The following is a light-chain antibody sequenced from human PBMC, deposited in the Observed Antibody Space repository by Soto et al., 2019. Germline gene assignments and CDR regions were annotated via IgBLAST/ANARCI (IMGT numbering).Light chain of an antibody. J-gene: IGKJ4*01. V-gene: IGKV3-20*01. CDR1: QRVSRSD. Sequence: EVVLAQSTGTLCVSPGERASLSCRASQRVSRSDLAWCQHKPGQAPRIFIYGASRRATGIPDRFRGSGSGTDFTLTITTLEPEDFAVYYCQQYCTSQGAFGGGTKVDIK. CDR2: GAS. CDR3: QQYCTSQGA.